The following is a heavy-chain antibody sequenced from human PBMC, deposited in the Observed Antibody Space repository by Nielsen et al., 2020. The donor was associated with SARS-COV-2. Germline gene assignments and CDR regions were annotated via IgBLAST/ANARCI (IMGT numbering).Heavy chain of an antibody. CDR2: MNPNSGNT. D-gene: IGHD4-17*01. CDR3: ARDLEWGDYTGDYFDY. V-gene: IGHV1-8*01. CDR1: GYTFTSYD. Sequence: ASVKVSCKASGYTFTSYDINWVRQATGQGLEWMGWMNPNSGNTGYAQKFQGRVTMTRNTSISPAYMELSSLRSEDTAVYYCARDLEWGDYTGDYFDYWGQGTLVTFSS. J-gene: IGHJ4*02.